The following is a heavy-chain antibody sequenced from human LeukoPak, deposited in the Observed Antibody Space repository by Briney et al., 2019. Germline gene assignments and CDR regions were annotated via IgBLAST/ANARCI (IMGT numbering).Heavy chain of an antibody. CDR3: AKVLNGSQDY. Sequence: SVKVSCKASGGTFSSYAISWVRQAPGQGLEWMGRIIPIHGIANYAQKFQGRVTITADKSTSTAYMELSSLRSEDTAVYYCAKVLNGSQDYWGQGTLVSV. CDR1: GGTFSSYA. D-gene: IGHD1-26*01. V-gene: IGHV1-69*04. CDR2: IIPIHGIA. J-gene: IGHJ4*02.